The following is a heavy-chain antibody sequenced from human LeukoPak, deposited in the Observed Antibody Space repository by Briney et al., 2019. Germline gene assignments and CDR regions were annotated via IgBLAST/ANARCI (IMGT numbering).Heavy chain of an antibody. CDR3: AIVPTSISFDN. CDR2: IDPRVGST. D-gene: IGHD2-2*01. CDR1: GYTFINYY. V-gene: IGHV1-46*01. J-gene: IGHJ4*01. Sequence: ASVKFSCKPSGYTFINYYIHWVRLAPGQGLEWMGVIDPRVGSTSYAQKFQGRVTMTRDTSTSSVYMELSSLKSEDTAVYYCAIVPTSISFDNWGHGTLVTVSS.